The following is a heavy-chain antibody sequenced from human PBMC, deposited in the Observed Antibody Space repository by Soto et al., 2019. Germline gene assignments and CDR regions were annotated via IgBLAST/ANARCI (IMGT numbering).Heavy chain of an antibody. D-gene: IGHD3-10*01. V-gene: IGHV4-30-2*01. J-gene: IGHJ5*02. CDR1: GGSISSGGYS. Sequence: QLQLQESGSGLVKPSQTLSLTCAVSGGSISSGGYSWSWIRQPPGKGLEWIGYIYHSGSTYYNPSLKSRVTISVDRSKNQFSLKLSSVTAADTAVYYCARVVREVRGVIISWFDPWGQGTLVTVSS. CDR2: IYHSGST. CDR3: ARVVREVRGVIISWFDP.